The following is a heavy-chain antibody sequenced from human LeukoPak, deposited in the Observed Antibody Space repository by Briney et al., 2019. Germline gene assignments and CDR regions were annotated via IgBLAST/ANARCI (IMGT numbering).Heavy chain of an antibody. CDR1: GYTFTSYD. CDR2: MNPNSGNT. Sequence: ASVKVSCKASGYTFTSYDINWVRQATGQGLEWMGWMNPNSGNTGCAQKFQGRVTITRNTSISTAYMELSSLRSEDTAVYYCARGRGTLGAFDIWGQGTMVTVSS. V-gene: IGHV1-8*03. D-gene: IGHD1-1*01. J-gene: IGHJ3*02. CDR3: ARGRGTLGAFDI.